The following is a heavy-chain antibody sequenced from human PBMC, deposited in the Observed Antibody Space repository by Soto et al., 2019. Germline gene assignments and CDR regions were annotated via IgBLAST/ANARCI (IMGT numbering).Heavy chain of an antibody. CDR2: ISYDGSNK. J-gene: IGHJ6*02. CDR3: ARDEEQLVQVDYYYGMDV. CDR1: GFTFSSYA. D-gene: IGHD6-6*01. V-gene: IGHV3-30-3*01. Sequence: QVQLVESGGGVVQPGRSLRLSCAASGFTFSSYAMHWVRQAPGKGLEWVAVISYDGSNKYYADSVKGRFTISRDNSNNTLYRQMNSLRAEDTAVYYCARDEEQLVQVDYYYGMDVWGQGTTVTVSS.